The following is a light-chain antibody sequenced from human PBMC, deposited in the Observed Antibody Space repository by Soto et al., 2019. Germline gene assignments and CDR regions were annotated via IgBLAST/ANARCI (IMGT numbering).Light chain of an antibody. J-gene: IGKJ4*01. CDR3: QHYKNRPLT. CDR1: QSVSSD. CDR2: GAS. Sequence: EVVMTQSPATLSVSPGERATPSCRASQSVSSDLAWYQHKPGQAPRLLIYGASSRATGIPVRFSGSGSGTEFTLTISSLQSEDVAVYYCQHYKNRPLTFGGGTKVDIK. V-gene: IGKV3-15*01.